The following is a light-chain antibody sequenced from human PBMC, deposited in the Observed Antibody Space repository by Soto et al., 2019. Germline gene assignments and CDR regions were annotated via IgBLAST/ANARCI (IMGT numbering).Light chain of an antibody. J-gene: IGKJ1*01. Sequence: IVLTHSACTLSLSPLERASLSFMSSQSVSSSRLAWYRHKPGQAPRLVIYGASSRATGIPDRFSGSGSGTDFTLTISSLEPEEFAVYYCPQYGSPLCPFGQRTKV. V-gene: IGKV3-20*01. CDR1: QSVSSSR. CDR2: GAS. CDR3: PQYGSPLCP.